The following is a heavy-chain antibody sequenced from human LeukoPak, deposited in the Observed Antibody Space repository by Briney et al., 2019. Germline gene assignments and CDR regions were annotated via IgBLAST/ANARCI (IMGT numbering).Heavy chain of an antibody. V-gene: IGHV4-39*01. CDR2: IYYSGST. CDR1: GGSISSSSYY. Sequence: PSETLSLTCTVSGGSISSSSYYWGWIRQPPGKGLEWIGSIYYSGSTYYNPSLKSRVTISVDTSKNQFSLKLSSVTAADTAVYYCARQPAYNWNSLYYFDYWGQGTLVTVSS. J-gene: IGHJ4*02. CDR3: ARQPAYNWNSLYYFDY. D-gene: IGHD1-7*01.